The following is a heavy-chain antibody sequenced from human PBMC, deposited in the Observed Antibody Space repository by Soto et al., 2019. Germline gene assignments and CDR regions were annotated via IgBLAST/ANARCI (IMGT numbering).Heavy chain of an antibody. D-gene: IGHD3-16*02. V-gene: IGHV3-23*01. Sequence: EVQLLESGGGLVQPGGSLRFSFAPLDFTFSGYAIGWVRQAQGKGREWVSAISGGGGSTYYADSVKGRFTISRDNSKNTLYLQMNSLRAEDTAVYYCATFMITFGGVIENPFDYWGQGTLVTVSS. CDR2: ISGGGGST. CDR3: ATFMITFGGVIENPFDY. CDR1: DFTFSGYA. J-gene: IGHJ4*02.